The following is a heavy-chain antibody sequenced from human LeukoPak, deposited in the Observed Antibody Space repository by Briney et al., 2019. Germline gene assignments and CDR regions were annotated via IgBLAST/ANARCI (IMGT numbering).Heavy chain of an antibody. J-gene: IGHJ6*03. Sequence: PGWSLRLSCAASGFTFSNYDMHGVRQVTGKGLEWVSSIGTAGKTNYRGSVKGRFTISRENARHSLYLQMNSLTTGDTAVYYCARGTPWYYYMDVWGKGTTVTVSS. CDR1: GFTFSNYD. CDR3: ARGTPWYYYMDV. CDR2: IGTAGKT. V-gene: IGHV3-13*01.